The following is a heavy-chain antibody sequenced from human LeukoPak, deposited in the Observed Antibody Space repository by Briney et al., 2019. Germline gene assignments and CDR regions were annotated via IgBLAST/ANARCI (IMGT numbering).Heavy chain of an antibody. CDR2: IKQDGSEK. V-gene: IGHV3-7*03. CDR1: GFRLSIYW. Sequence: GGSLRLSCAASGFRLSIYWMSWIRQAPGKGPEWVAHIKQDGSEKYYVDSVKGRFTISRDNPKNTLYLQMNNLRADDTAVYFCAKRGVVIRVILVGFHKEAYYFDSWGQGALVTVSS. CDR3: AKRGVVIRVILVGFHKEAYYFDS. D-gene: IGHD3-22*01. J-gene: IGHJ4*02.